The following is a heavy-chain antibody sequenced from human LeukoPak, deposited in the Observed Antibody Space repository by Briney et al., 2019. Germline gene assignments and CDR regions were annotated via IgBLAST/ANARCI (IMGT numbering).Heavy chain of an antibody. CDR2: IYYNGIS. CDR1: GGSISGYY. J-gene: IGHJ4*02. Sequence: ASETLSLTCTVSGGSISGYYWSWIRQPPGKGLEWIAYIYYNGISNYNPSLKSRVIISVDSSKNQFSLKLTSVTAADTAVYYCARSGSYDYWGQGTLVTVSS. D-gene: IGHD1-26*01. V-gene: IGHV4-59*01. CDR3: ARSGSYDY.